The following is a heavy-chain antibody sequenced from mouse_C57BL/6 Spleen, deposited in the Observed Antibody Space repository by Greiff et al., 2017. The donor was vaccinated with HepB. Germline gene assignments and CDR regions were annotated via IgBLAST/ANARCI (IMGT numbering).Heavy chain of an antibody. V-gene: IGHV7-4*01. CDR2: IRNKANGYTT. D-gene: IGHD1-1*01. CDR3: VGAGGVDYCGSSYGYFGV. J-gene: IGHJ1*01. Sequence: EVKLMESGGGLVQPGASLRLPCAASVFTCTDYYTSWVRQPPGKAPEWLALIRNKANGYTTEYTASVKGRFTISRDNSQNILYLQMNTLRAEDSAAYYCVGAGGVDYCGSSYGYFGVWGAGTPVTVSS. CDR1: VFTCTDYY.